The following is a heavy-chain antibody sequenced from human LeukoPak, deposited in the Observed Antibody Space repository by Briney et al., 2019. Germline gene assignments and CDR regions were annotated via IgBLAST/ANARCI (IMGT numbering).Heavy chain of an antibody. CDR1: GFTFSSYW. CDR2: INSDGGST. V-gene: IGHV3-74*01. D-gene: IGHD6-19*01. CDR3: AREDSSGWRNWFDP. Sequence: GGSLRLSCAASGFTFSSYWMHWVRQAPGKGLVWVSRINSDGGSTSYADSVKGRFTISRDNAKNTLYLQMNSLRADDTAVYYCAREDSSGWRNWFDPWGQGTLVTVSS. J-gene: IGHJ5*02.